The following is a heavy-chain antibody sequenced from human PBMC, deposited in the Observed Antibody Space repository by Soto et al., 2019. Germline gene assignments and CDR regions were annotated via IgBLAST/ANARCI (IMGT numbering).Heavy chain of an antibody. J-gene: IGHJ4*02. CDR1: GDSINKYY. D-gene: IGHD1-1*01. CDR2: IYYDGST. CDR3: ARATGTTNFGDY. V-gene: IGHV4-59*01. Sequence: SETLSLTCTVSGDSINKYYWNWMRQPPGKGLVWIGYIYYDGSTDYNLSLRSRVTISLDTSKNQFSLKLNSVTAADTAIYYCARATGTTNFGDYWGQGTLVTVSS.